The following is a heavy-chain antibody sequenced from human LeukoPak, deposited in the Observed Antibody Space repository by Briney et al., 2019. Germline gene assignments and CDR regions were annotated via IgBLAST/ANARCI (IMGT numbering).Heavy chain of an antibody. CDR2: IYYSGST. CDR3: ARDPPGDAFDI. CDR1: GGSISSGDYY. V-gene: IGHV4-30-4*01. J-gene: IGHJ3*02. Sequence: PSETLSLTCTVSGGSISSGDYYWSWIRQPPGKGLEWIGYIYYSGSTYYNPSLRSRVTISVDTSKDQFSLKLSSVTAADTAVYYCARDPPGDAFDIWGQGTMVTVSS.